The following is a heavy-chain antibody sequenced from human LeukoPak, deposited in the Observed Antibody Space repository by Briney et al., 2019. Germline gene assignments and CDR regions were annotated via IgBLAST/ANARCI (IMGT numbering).Heavy chain of an antibody. Sequence: SETLSLTCAVYGGSFSGYYWSWIRQPPGKGLERIGEINHSGSTNYNPSLKSRVTISVDTSKSQFSLKLSSVTAADTAVYYCARGSFDYGDYAGGFHFDYWGQGTLVTVSS. J-gene: IGHJ4*02. CDR2: INHSGST. CDR1: GGSFSGYY. CDR3: ARGSFDYGDYAGGFHFDY. D-gene: IGHD4-17*01. V-gene: IGHV4-34*01.